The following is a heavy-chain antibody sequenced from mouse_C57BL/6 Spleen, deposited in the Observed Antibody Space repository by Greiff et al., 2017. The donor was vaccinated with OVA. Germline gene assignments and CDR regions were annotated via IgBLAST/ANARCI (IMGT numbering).Heavy chain of an antibody. CDR3: ARSDYYSNPGDFDY. D-gene: IGHD2-5*01. V-gene: IGHV1-20*01. CDR2: INPYNGDT. CDR1: GYSFTGYF. J-gene: IGHJ2*01. Sequence: DVQLQESGPELVKPGDSVKISCKASGYSFTGYFMNWVMQSHGKSLEWIGRINPYNGDTFYNQKFKGKATLTVDKSSSTAHMELRSLTSEDSAVYYCARSDYYSNPGDFDYWGQGTTLTVSS.